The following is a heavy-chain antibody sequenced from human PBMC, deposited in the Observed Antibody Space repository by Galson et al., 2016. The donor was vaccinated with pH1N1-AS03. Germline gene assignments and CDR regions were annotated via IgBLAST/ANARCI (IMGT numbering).Heavy chain of an antibody. CDR3: ARELEMPTAH. J-gene: IGHJ4*02. Sequence: SLRLSCAASGFRVSSDSMTWVRQVPGKGLERVSVIHSGGGTYYAGSVKGRFSLSRDNFKNTVDLQVNRLRTEDTAVYYCARELEMPTAHWGQGTLVTVSS. V-gene: IGHV3-53*05. CDR1: GFRVSSDS. CDR2: IHSGGGT. D-gene: IGHD5-24*01.